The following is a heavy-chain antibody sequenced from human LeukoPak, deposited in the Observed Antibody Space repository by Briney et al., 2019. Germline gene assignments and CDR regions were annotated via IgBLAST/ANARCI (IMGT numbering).Heavy chain of an antibody. V-gene: IGHV4-30-4*01. J-gene: IGHJ3*02. Sequence: SSETLSLTCAVYGGSFSGYYWSWIRQPPGKGLEWIGYIYYSGSTYYNPSLKSRVTISVDTSKNQFSLKLSSVAAADTAVYYCARDSRSEYDFWSGYGAFDIWGQGTMVTVSS. D-gene: IGHD3-3*01. CDR2: IYYSGST. CDR3: ARDSRSEYDFWSGYGAFDI. CDR1: GGSFSGYY.